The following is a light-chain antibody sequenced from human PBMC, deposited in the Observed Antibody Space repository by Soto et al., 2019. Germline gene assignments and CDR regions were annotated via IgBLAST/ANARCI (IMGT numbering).Light chain of an antibody. J-gene: IGKJ1*01. CDR3: QQANSFPRT. CDR2: AAS. Sequence: DIQMTQSPSSVSASVGDRVTITCRASQAISTWLAWYQQKPGKAPKLLIYAASNLQTGVPSRFSGSGSGTDFTLTISSLQHEDFATYYCQQANSFPRTFGQGTKLEIK. V-gene: IGKV1D-12*01. CDR1: QAISTW.